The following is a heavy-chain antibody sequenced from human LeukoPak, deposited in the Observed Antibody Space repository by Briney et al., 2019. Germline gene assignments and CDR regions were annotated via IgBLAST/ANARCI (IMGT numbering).Heavy chain of an antibody. J-gene: IGHJ4*02. CDR2: IKEDGSRK. Sequence: GGSLRLSCAASGFTFSSHWMNWVRQAPGKGLEWVANIKEDGSRKYYVDSVKGRFTISRDNSKNTLYLQMNSLRAEDTAVYYCAKGRSITIFGVAAGYWGQGTLVTVSS. CDR3: AKGRSITIFGVAAGY. D-gene: IGHD3-3*01. CDR1: GFTFSSHW. V-gene: IGHV3-7*03.